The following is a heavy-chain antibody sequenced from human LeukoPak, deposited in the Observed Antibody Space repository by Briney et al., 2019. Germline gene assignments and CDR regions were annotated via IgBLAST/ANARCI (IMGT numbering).Heavy chain of an antibody. D-gene: IGHD6-19*01. CDR3: AGYSSGWYRGLGY. CDR1: GFTFTSSA. Sequence: GTSVKVSCKASGFTFTSSAMQWVRQARGQRLEWIGWIVVGSGNTNYAQKFQERVTITRDMSTSTAYMELSSLRSEDTAVYYCAGYSSGWYRGLGYWGQGTLVTVSS. J-gene: IGHJ4*02. CDR2: IVVGSGNT. V-gene: IGHV1-58*02.